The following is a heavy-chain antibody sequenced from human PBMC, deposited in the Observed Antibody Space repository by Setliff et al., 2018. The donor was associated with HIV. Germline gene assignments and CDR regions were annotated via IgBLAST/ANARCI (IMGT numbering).Heavy chain of an antibody. D-gene: IGHD4-17*01. CDR3: AKYNDHGEEYYFDY. Sequence: GGSLRLSCAASGFTFSHYHMNWVRQAPGKGLEWVSYISSSSGTIYYAPSMKGRFTISRDNAKNSLDLQMISLRPEDTAAYYCAKYNDHGEEYYFDYWGQGTLVTVSS. CDR2: ISSSSGTI. V-gene: IGHV3-48*01. J-gene: IGHJ4*02. CDR1: GFTFSHYH.